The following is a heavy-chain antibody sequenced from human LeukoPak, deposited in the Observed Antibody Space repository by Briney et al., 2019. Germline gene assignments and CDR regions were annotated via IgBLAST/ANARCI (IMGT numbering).Heavy chain of an antibody. CDR3: ARYSSSPPYYYYYGMDV. CDR1: GGTFSSYT. V-gene: IGHV1-69*13. D-gene: IGHD6-6*01. J-gene: IGHJ6*02. CDR2: IIPMFGTA. Sequence: SVKVSCKASGGTFSSYTINWVRQAPGQGLEWMGGIIPMFGTANYAQKFQGRVTITADESTSTAYMELSSLRSEDTAVYYCARYSSSPPYYYYYGMDVWGQGTTVTVSS.